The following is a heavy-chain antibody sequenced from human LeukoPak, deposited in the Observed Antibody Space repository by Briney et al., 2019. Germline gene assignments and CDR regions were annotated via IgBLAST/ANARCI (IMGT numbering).Heavy chain of an antibody. CDR1: GGSFSGYY. D-gene: IGHD3-10*01. J-gene: IGHJ4*02. Sequence: SETLSLTCAVYGGSFSGYYWSWIRQHPGKGLEWIGEINHSGSTNYNPSLKSRVTISVDTSKNQFSLKLSSVTAADTAVYYCARKYGSGSYWRCWGQGTLVTVSS. CDR2: INHSGST. V-gene: IGHV4-34*01. CDR3: ARKYGSGSYWRC.